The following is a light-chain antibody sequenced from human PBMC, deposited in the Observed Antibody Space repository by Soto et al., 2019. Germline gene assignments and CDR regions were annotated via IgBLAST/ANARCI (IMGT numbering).Light chain of an antibody. Sequence: IVMTQSPATLSISPGERATLSCRASQSLNRHLAWYQQKPGQSPRLLIYGASTRANGIPARFSGSGSGTQFTLTISSLQSEDFAVYYCQQYNNWPPAWTFGQGTKVDIK. V-gene: IGKV3-15*01. CDR2: GAS. CDR1: QSLNRH. CDR3: QQYNNWPPAWT. J-gene: IGKJ1*01.